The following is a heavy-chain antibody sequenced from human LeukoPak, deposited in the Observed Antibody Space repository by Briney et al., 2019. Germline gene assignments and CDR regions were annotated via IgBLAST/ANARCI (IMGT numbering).Heavy chain of an antibody. CDR2: INYSGST. V-gene: IGHV4-59*01. J-gene: IGHJ4*02. CDR3: ARGGYSSSNFDY. Sequence: SETLSLTCSVSGGSISTYYWSWIRQPPGKGLEWVGYINYSGSTNYNPSLKGRVTITVDTSKNQLSLKLTSVTAADTAVYYCARGGYSSSNFDYWGQGTLVTVSS. D-gene: IGHD6-13*01. CDR1: GGSISTYY.